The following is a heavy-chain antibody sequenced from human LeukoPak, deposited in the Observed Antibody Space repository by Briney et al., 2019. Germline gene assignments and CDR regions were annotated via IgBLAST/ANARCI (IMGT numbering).Heavy chain of an antibody. CDR3: ARDSPPNYYYYGMDV. V-gene: IGHV3-11*01. Sequence: PGGSLRLSCAASGFTFSDYYMSWIRQAPGKGLEWVSYISSSGSTIYYADSVKGRFTTSRDNAKNSLYLQMNSLRAEDTAVYYCARDSPPNYYYYGMDVWGQGTTVTVSS. J-gene: IGHJ6*02. CDR1: GFTFSDYY. CDR2: ISSSGSTI.